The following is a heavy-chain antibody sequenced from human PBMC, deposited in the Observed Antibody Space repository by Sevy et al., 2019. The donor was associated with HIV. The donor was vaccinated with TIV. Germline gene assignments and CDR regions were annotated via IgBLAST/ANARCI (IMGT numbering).Heavy chain of an antibody. V-gene: IGHV1-18*01. CDR3: ARARGNVLRFLEWSPYFDY. CDR2: ISAYNGNT. Sequence: ASVKVSCKASGYTFTSYGISWVRQAPGQGLEWMGWISAYNGNTNYAQTLQGRVTMTTDTSTSTAYMELRSLRSDDTAVYYCARARGNVLRFLEWSPYFDYWGQGTLVTVSS. J-gene: IGHJ4*02. CDR1: GYTFTSYG. D-gene: IGHD3-3*01.